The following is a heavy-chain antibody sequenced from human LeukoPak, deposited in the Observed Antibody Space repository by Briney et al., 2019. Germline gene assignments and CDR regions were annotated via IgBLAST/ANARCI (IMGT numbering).Heavy chain of an antibody. CDR3: AIVLLYSSSWSIPLNCYYYYMDV. CDR2: IIPIFGTA. D-gene: IGHD6-13*01. J-gene: IGHJ6*03. Sequence: SVKVSCKASGGTFSSYAISWVRQAPGQGLEWMGGIIPIFGTANYAQKFQGRVTITADKSTSTAYMELSSLRSEDTAVYYCAIVLLYSSSWSIPLNCYYYYMDVWGKGTTVTVSS. CDR1: GGTFSSYA. V-gene: IGHV1-69*06.